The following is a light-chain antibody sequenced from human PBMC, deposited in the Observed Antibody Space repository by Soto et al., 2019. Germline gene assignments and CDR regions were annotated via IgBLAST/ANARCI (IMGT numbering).Light chain of an antibody. CDR3: QQRDNWPLT. Sequence: EIVLTQSPVTLSLSPGERATLSCRANQSLRGHLAWYQQKPGQAPRLLIYEGFNRATGIPARFSGSGSGTYFNLIISRPEPEDFSVYYCQQRDNWPLTFGGGTKVEV. J-gene: IGKJ4*01. V-gene: IGKV3-11*01. CDR2: EGF. CDR1: QSLRGH.